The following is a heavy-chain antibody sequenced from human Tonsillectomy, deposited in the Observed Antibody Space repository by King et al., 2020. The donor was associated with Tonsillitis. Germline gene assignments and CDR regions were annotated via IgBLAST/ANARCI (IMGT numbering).Heavy chain of an antibody. D-gene: IGHD3/OR15-3a*01. CDR3: ARGPVGTPAVDGLDY. CDR1: GGSFSGYY. Sequence: HVQLQQWGAGLLKPSETLSLTCAVYGGSFSGYYWSWIRQPPGKGLEWIGEINHSGSTNYNPSLKSRVTISVDTSKNQFSLKLSSVTAADTAVYYCARGPVGTPAVDGLDYWGQGTLVTVSS. J-gene: IGHJ4*02. V-gene: IGHV4-34*01. CDR2: INHSGST.